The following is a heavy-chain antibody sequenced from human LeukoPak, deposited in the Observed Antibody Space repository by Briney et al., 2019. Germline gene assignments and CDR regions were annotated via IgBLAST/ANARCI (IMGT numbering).Heavy chain of an antibody. V-gene: IGHV1-69*13. CDR3: ARDIPYDSSGDPLDRDAFDI. CDR2: IIPIFGTA. D-gene: IGHD3-22*01. CDR1: GGTFSSYA. J-gene: IGHJ3*02. Sequence: SVNVSCKASGGTFSSYAISWVRQAPGQGLEWMGGIIPIFGTANYAQKFQGRVTITADESTSTAYMELSSLRSEDTAVYYCARDIPYDSSGDPLDRDAFDIWGQGTMVTVSS.